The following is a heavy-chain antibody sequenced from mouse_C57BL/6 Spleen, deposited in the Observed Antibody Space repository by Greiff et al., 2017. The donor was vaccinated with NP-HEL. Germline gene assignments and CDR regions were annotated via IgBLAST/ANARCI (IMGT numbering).Heavy chain of an antibody. J-gene: IGHJ3*01. V-gene: IGHV1-64*01. CDR3: ASPSYDYDGPWFAY. Sequence: VQLQQPGAELVKPGASVKLSCKASGYTFTSYWMHWVKQRPGQGLEWIGMIHPNSGSTNYNEKFKSKATLTVDKSSSTAYMQLSSLTSEDSAVYYCASPSYDYDGPWFAYWGQGTLVTVSA. CDR1: GYTFTSYW. CDR2: IHPNSGST. D-gene: IGHD2-4*01.